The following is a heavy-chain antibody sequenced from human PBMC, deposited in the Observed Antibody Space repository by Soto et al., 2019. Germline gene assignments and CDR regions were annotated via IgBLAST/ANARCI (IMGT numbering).Heavy chain of an antibody. D-gene: IGHD2-15*01. CDR3: ARGGYCSGGSCYSEGMDV. V-gene: IGHV1-69*01. CDR2: IIPIFGTA. Sequence: QVQLVQSGAEVKKPGSSVKVSCKASGGTFSSYAISWVRQAPGQGLEWMGGIIPIFGTANYAQKFQGRVTVTADEYTSTGYMELSSLRSEDTAVYYCARGGYCSGGSCYSEGMDVWGRGTTVAVCS. J-gene: IGHJ6*02. CDR1: GGTFSSYA.